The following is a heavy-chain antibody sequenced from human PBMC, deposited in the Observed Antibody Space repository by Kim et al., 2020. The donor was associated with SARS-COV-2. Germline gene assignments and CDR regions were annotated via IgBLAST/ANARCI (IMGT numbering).Heavy chain of an antibody. J-gene: IGHJ4*02. CDR3: ARHAYGDYGLVDY. Sequence: GESLKISCKGSGYSFTSYWISWVRQMPGKGLEWMGRIDPSDSYTNYSPSFQGYVTISADKSISTAYLQWSSLKASDTAMYYCARHAYGDYGLVDYWGQGTLVTVSS. CDR2: IDPSDSYT. CDR1: GYSFTSYW. V-gene: IGHV5-10-1*01. D-gene: IGHD4-17*01.